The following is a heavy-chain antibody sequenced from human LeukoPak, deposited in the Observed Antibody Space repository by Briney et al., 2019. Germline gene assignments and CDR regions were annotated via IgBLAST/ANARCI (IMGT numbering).Heavy chain of an antibody. J-gene: IGHJ3*02. V-gene: IGHV4-59*01. CDR2: IYYSGST. CDR3: ARDRGSSWNDAFDI. CDR1: GGSISSYY. Sequence: SETLSLTCTVSGGSISSYYWSWIRQPPGKGLEWIGYIYYSGSTNYNPSLKSRVTISVDTSKNQFSLKLSSVTAADTAVYYCARDRGSSWNDAFDIWGQGTMVTVSS. D-gene: IGHD6-13*01.